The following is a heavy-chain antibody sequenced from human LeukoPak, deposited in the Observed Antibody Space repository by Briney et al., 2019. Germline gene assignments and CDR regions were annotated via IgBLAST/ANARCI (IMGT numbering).Heavy chain of an antibody. D-gene: IGHD5-12*01. CDR2: ISSSSSTI. Sequence: PGGSLSLPCAAPGPTFSSNDMDWVRQAPGKGLEWVSYISSSSSTIYYADTIKGRFTCSRNNAKNSAFLEMNSLRAEDTAVYYCARSRGHSGGNTFAYWGQGTLVTVSS. CDR3: ARSRGHSGGNTFAY. CDR1: GPTFSSND. V-gene: IGHV3-48*01. J-gene: IGHJ4*02.